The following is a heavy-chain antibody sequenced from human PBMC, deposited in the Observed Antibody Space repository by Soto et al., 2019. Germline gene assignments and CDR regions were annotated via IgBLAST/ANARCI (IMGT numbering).Heavy chain of an antibody. Sequence: QVQLVQSGAEVKKPGSSVKVSCKASGGTFSSYAISWVRQAPGQGLEWMGGIIPNSGGTNYAQKFQGRVTMTRDTSISTAYMELSRLRSDDTAVYYCARDPRYSSGWYVSYGMDVWGQGTTVTVSS. CDR3: ARDPRYSSGWYVSYGMDV. D-gene: IGHD6-19*01. J-gene: IGHJ6*02. CDR1: GGTFSSYA. V-gene: IGHV1-2*02. CDR2: IIPNSGGT.